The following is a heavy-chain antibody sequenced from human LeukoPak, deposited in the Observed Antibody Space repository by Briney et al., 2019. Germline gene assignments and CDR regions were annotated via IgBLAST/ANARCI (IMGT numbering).Heavy chain of an antibody. V-gene: IGHV3-9*01. D-gene: IGHD1-26*01. Sequence: PGGSLRLSCAGSGFNFNNYAMHWVRQAPGKGLEWVSGISWNSGSIGYADSVKGRFTISRDNAKNSLYLQMNSLRAEDTALYYCAKLLVGATLRDAFDIWGQGTMVTVSS. J-gene: IGHJ3*02. CDR3: AKLLVGATLRDAFDI. CDR1: GFNFNNYA. CDR2: ISWNSGSI.